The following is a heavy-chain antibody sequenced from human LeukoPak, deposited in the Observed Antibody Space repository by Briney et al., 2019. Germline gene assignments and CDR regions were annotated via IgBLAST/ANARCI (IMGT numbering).Heavy chain of an antibody. Sequence: GGSLRLSCAASGFTFCDYAMSWVRQAPGKGLEWVSAISGAADRTYYVGSVKGRFTVSRDNSKNMVYLQMSGLRTEDTAVYYCANSRGYGSGNLWGQGTLVTVSS. D-gene: IGHD3-10*01. CDR3: ANSRGYGSGNL. CDR2: ISGAADRT. V-gene: IGHV3-23*01. J-gene: IGHJ5*02. CDR1: GFTFCDYA.